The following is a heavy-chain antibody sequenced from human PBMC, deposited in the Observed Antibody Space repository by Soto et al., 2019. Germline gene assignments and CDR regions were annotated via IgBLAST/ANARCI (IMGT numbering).Heavy chain of an antibody. V-gene: IGHV4-59*12. CDR1: GGSISSYY. Sequence: SETLSLTCTVSGGSISSYYWSWIRQPPGKGLEWIGYIYYSGSTNYNPSLKSRVTISVDTSNNQFSLKMKSVTAADTAVDYCARGPYSYGFNLWVQGTLVSGS. CDR3: ARGPYSYGFNL. J-gene: IGHJ4*02. CDR2: IYYSGST. D-gene: IGHD5-18*01.